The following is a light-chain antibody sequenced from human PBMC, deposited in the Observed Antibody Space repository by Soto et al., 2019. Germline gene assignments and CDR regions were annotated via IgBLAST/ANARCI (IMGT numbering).Light chain of an antibody. CDR3: QQYGTAPWT. V-gene: IGKV3-20*01. CDR1: QSIGDT. Sequence: EIVMTQSPATLSVSPVGRATLSCRASQSIGDTLAWYQQKPGQAPRLLLYGAYNRATGIPDRFSGSGSGTDFTLTISRLEPEDFAVYYCQQYGTAPWTFGQGTKVDIK. CDR2: GAY. J-gene: IGKJ1*01.